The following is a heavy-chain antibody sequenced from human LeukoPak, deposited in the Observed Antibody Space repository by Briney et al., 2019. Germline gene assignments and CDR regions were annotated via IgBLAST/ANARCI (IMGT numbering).Heavy chain of an antibody. V-gene: IGHV4-59*08. D-gene: IGHD2-21*02. J-gene: IGHJ3*02. CDR1: GGSISSYY. CDR3: ARPRDAAFDI. Sequence: SETLSLTCTVSGGSISSYYWSWIRQPPGKGLEWIGYIYYSGNTNYNPSLKSRVTMSVDTSKNQFSLKLSSVTAADTAVYYCARPRDAAFDIWGQGTMVTVSS. CDR2: IYYSGNT.